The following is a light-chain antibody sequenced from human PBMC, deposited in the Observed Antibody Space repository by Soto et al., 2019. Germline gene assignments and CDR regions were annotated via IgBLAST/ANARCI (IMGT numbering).Light chain of an antibody. J-gene: IGKJ5*01. CDR1: QGLVYSDGNTY. V-gene: IGKV2-30*01. CDR2: KVS. CDR3: MQGTHWPPT. Sequence: DVVMSQSPLSVPVTLGQPASIXXRSXQGLVYSDGNTYLNWFHQRTGQSPRXXIYKVSSRDSGVPDRFSGSGAGTDFTLKISRVEAEDVGVYYCMQGTHWPPTFGQGRRLDIK.